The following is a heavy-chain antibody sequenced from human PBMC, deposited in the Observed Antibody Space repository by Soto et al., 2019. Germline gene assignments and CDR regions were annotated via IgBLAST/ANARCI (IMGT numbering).Heavy chain of an antibody. J-gene: IGHJ5*02. Sequence: PGESLKISCRASGYTFTNYYIAWVRQMPGKGLEWIGIIYPPDSDTRYSPSFQGQVTMLVDKSINTAYLQWSSLKASDTAMYYCARLGSLGVTTNNWIDPWGQGTQVTVSS. CDR2: IYPPDSDT. CDR3: ARLGSLGVTTNNWIDP. D-gene: IGHD4-17*01. CDR1: GYTFTNYY. V-gene: IGHV5-51*01.